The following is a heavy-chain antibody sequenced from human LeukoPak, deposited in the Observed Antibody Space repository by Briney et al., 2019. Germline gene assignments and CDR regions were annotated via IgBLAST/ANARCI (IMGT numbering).Heavy chain of an antibody. V-gene: IGHV1-69*05. Sequence: SVKVSCKASGGTFSSYAINWVRQAPGQRVALMGGIIPIFGTANHPQKFQGRVTITTDESTSTAYMELSSLRSEDTAMYYCARAVGDYSNYYFDYWGQGTLVTVSS. CDR3: ARAVGDYSNYYFDY. J-gene: IGHJ4*02. CDR1: GGTFSSYA. CDR2: IIPIFGTA. D-gene: IGHD4-11*01.